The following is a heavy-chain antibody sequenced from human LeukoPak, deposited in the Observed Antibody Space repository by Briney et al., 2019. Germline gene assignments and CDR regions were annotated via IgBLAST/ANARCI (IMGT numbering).Heavy chain of an antibody. CDR1: GFTFSSYS. J-gene: IGHJ4*02. V-gene: IGHV3-21*01. D-gene: IGHD2-15*01. CDR2: ISSSSSYI. Sequence: GGSLRLSCAASGFTFSSYSMNWVRQAPGKGLEWVSSISSSSSYIYYADSVKGRFTISRHNAKNSLYLQMNSLRAEDTAVYYCARDFVARLDYWGQGTLVTVSS. CDR3: ARDFVARLDY.